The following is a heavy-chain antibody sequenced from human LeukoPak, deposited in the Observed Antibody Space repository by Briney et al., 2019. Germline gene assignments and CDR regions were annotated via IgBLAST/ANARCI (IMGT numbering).Heavy chain of an antibody. J-gene: IGHJ4*02. V-gene: IGHV3-23*01. CDR1: GFTFSSYA. CDR2: ISGSGGST. Sequence: GGSLRLSCAASGFTFSSYAMSWVRRAPGKGLEWVSAISGSGGSTYYADSVKGPYTLSKDNSKNTLHLQKSTVGAEDTPLYYCARERPLLAPIDYWGQGTLVTVSS. D-gene: IGHD3-10*01. CDR3: ARERPLLAPIDY.